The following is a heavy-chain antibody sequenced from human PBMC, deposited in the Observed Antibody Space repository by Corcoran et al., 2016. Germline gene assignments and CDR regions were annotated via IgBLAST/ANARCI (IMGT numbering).Heavy chain of an antibody. Sequence: QLQLQESGPGLVKPSETLSLTCTVSGGSISSSSYYWGWIRQPPGKGLAWIGSIYYSGSTYYNPSLKSRVTISVDTSKNQFSLKLSSVTAADTAVYYCVSGLWFDPPDYWGQGTLVTVSS. CDR3: VSGLWFDPPDY. CDR1: GGSISSSSYY. J-gene: IGHJ4*02. D-gene: IGHD5-18*01. CDR2: IYYSGST. V-gene: IGHV4-39*01.